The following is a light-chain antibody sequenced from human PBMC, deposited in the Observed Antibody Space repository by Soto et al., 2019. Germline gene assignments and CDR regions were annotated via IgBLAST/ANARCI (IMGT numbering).Light chain of an antibody. CDR2: AAS. Sequence: DIQLTQSPSFLSASVGDRVTITCRASQGISSYLAWYQQKPGKAPKLLIYAASTLQSGVTSRFSGSKSGTEFPLTISSLQPEDFATYHCQQLNSYPVTFGQGTRLEIK. CDR3: QQLNSYPVT. J-gene: IGKJ5*01. CDR1: QGISSY. V-gene: IGKV1-9*01.